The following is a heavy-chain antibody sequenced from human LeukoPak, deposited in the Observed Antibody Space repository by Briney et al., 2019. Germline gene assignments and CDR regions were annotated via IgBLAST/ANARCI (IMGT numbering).Heavy chain of an antibody. CDR1: GYSFTDYY. CDR2: INPNSSGT. J-gene: IGHJ5*02. Sequence: ASVKVSCKTSGYSFTDYYMHWVRQAPGQGLEWMGWINPNSSGTSSAQKFQGRVTMTRDTSISTVYMEVSWLTSDDTAIYYCARADRLHGGPYLIGPWGQGTPVTVSS. D-gene: IGHD2-21*01. CDR3: ARADRLHGGPYLIGP. V-gene: IGHV1-2*02.